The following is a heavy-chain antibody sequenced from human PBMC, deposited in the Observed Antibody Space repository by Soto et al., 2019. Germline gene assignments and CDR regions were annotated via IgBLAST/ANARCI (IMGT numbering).Heavy chain of an antibody. CDR3: ARWGHPAVKAYDI. J-gene: IGHJ3*02. V-gene: IGHV4-59*02. CDR2: IHYTGDS. D-gene: IGHD2-21*01. CDR1: GASVSNYY. Sequence: QVQLQESCPGLMEPSETLSLTCTVSGASVSNYYWNWVRQPPVKGLEWIGYIHYTGDSKYNPSLKSRVTRSLDTAKNKFSRKMTSVTAADTAVYYCARWGHPAVKAYDIWGQGGMVTVA.